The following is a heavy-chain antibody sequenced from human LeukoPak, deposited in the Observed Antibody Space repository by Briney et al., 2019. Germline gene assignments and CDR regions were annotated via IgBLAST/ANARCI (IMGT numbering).Heavy chain of an antibody. J-gene: IGHJ3*02. CDR2: ISGSGGST. CDR3: AKVGDYGDSDDAFDI. CDR1: VFTFSSYA. D-gene: IGHD4-17*01. Sequence: GGSLRLSCAASVFTFSSYAMSWVREAPGKGLEWVSAISGSGGSTYYADSVKGRFTISRDNSKNTLYLQMNSLRAEDTAVYYCAKVGDYGDSDDAFDIWGQGTMVTVSS. V-gene: IGHV3-23*01.